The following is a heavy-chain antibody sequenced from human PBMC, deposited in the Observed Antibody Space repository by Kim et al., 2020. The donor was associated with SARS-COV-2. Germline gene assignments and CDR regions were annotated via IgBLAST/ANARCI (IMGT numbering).Heavy chain of an antibody. D-gene: IGHD3-16*02. CDR1: GGSISSYY. CDR2: IYYSGST. J-gene: IGHJ6*02. CDR3: ARLSFSVSGSYRYGMDV. Sequence: SETLSLTCTVSGGSISSYYWSWIRQPPGKGLEWIGYIYYSGSTNYNPSLKSRVTISVDTSKNQFSLKLSSMTAADTAVYYCARLSFSVSGSYRYGMDVWGQGTTVTVSS. V-gene: IGHV4-59*08.